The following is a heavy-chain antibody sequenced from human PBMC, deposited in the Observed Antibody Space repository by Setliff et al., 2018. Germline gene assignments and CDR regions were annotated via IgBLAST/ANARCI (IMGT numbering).Heavy chain of an antibody. CDR2: VRRNTNSYAT. CDR1: EFSLSAFH. J-gene: IGHJ6*03. Sequence: RGESLRLSCVASEFSLSAFHMHWVRQAPGKGLEWVGRVRRNTNSYATAYSASLKGRFTISRDDSKNTAYLQMNSLQTEDTAVYYCARRGVGMGMDVWGKGTTVTVSS. D-gene: IGHD2-2*01. CDR3: ARRGVGMGMDV. V-gene: IGHV3-73*01.